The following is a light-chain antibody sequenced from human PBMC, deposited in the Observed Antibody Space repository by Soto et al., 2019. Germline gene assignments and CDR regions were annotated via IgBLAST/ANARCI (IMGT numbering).Light chain of an antibody. J-gene: IGKJ1*01. CDR1: QSVSNW. CDR2: DVS. Sequence: DIQMTQSPSTPSASVGERVTITCRASQSVSNWLAWYQQKPGKAPNLLIYDVSSLESGVPSRFSGSGSGTEFILTISSLQPDDFATYYCKQYDSYSWTFGQGTKVEMK. CDR3: KQYDSYSWT. V-gene: IGKV1-5*01.